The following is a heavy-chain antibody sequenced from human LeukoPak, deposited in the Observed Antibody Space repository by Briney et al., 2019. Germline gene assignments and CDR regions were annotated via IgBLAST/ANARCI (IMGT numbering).Heavy chain of an antibody. Sequence: PGGSLRLSCAASGFTFSSYAMSWVRQAPGKGLEWVSYISSSSSTIYYADSVKGRFTISRDNAKNSLYLQMNSLRAEDTAVYYCARPVYYYYYYYMDVWGKGTTVTVSS. D-gene: IGHD1-14*01. V-gene: IGHV3-48*01. CDR3: ARPVYYYYYYYMDV. CDR1: GFTFSSYA. J-gene: IGHJ6*03. CDR2: ISSSSSTI.